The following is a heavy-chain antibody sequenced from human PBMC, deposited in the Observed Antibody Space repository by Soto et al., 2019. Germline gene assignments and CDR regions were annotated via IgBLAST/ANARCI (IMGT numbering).Heavy chain of an antibody. J-gene: IGHJ6*02. V-gene: IGHV3-74*01. Sequence: GGSLRLSCAASGFTFSSDWMNWVRQSPGKGLEWVSRIISGGTRATYADFVKGRFTITRDNAKNTLYLQMHSLTADDTAVYYCARERTSKGGMDIWGQGTTVTVSS. CDR1: GFTFSSDW. CDR2: IISGGTRA. CDR3: ARERTSKGGMDI.